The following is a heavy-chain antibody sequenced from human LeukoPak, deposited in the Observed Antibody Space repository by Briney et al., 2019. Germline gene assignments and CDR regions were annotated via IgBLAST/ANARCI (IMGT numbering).Heavy chain of an antibody. CDR2: IHYIGST. V-gene: IGHV4-59*01. CDR3: ASAGGYSYGSFDY. J-gene: IGHJ4*02. Sequence: PSETLSLTCTFSGASLSSYYWSWIRQPPGKGLEWIGYIHYIGSTTYNPSLRTRVTISVNTSKNQFSLKLSSVTAADTAVYYCASAGGYSYGSFDYWGQGTLVTVSS. CDR1: GASLSSYY. D-gene: IGHD5-18*01.